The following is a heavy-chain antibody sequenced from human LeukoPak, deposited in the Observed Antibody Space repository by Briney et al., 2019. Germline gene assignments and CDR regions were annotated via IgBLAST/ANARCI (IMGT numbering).Heavy chain of an antibody. Sequence: ASVKVSCKASGYTFTSYYMHWVRQAPGHGLEWMGLISPSGGNTSYAQKFQGRVTMTSDTSTSTVYMELSSLRSEDTAVYYCARARVMATIRPYFDYWGQGTLVTVSS. CDR3: ARARVMATIRPYFDY. CDR2: ISPSGGNT. V-gene: IGHV1-46*01. D-gene: IGHD5-24*01. CDR1: GYTFTSYY. J-gene: IGHJ4*02.